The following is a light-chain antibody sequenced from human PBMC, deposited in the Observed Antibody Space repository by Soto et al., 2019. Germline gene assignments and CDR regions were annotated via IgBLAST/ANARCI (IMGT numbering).Light chain of an antibody. CDR3: QQTYDSPLT. V-gene: IGKV1-39*01. Sequence: DIQMTQSPSSLSASVGDGFTLTCRASQYISNFLHWYTQRPGKAPRTLIYAVYSLQGGVSPRLSGSGTGTDFTLTISSLQPEDCGTDYGQQTYDSPLTFGGGTKVDIK. CDR2: AVY. CDR1: QYISNF. J-gene: IGKJ4*01.